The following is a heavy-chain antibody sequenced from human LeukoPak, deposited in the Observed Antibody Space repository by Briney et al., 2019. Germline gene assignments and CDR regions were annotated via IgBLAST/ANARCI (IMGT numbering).Heavy chain of an antibody. CDR2: INHSGST. CDR3: ARLGLYGSGMIPY. Sequence: SETLSLTCAVYGGSFSGYYWSWIRQPPGKGLEWIGEINHSGSTNYNPSLKSRVTISVDTSKNQFSLKLSSVTAADTAVYYCARLGLYGSGMIPYWGQGTLVTVSS. J-gene: IGHJ4*02. V-gene: IGHV4-34*01. CDR1: GGSFSGYY. D-gene: IGHD3-10*01.